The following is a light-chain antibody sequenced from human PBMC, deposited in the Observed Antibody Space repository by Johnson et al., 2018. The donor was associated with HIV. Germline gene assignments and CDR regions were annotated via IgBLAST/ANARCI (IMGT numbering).Light chain of an antibody. Sequence: SVLTQPPSVSAAPGQKVTISCSGSSSNIGKNYVSWYQQLPGTAPKLLIYDNNKRPSGIPDRFSASKSGTSATLVITGLQTGDEADYYCGAWDSSLSAHYVFGSGTKVIVL. V-gene: IGLV1-51*01. CDR3: GAWDSSLSAHYV. CDR1: SSNIGKNY. CDR2: DNN. J-gene: IGLJ1*01.